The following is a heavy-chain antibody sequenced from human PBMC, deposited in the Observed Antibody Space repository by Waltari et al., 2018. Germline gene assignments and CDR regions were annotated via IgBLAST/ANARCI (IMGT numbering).Heavy chain of an antibody. J-gene: IGHJ4*02. CDR3: ARGLTYNWNPTVLSFDY. Sequence: QVQLVQSGAEVKKPGSSVKVSCKASGGTFSSYAISWVRQAPGQGLEWMGGIIPIFGTANYAQKFQGRVTITADESTSTAYMELNSLRSEDTAVYYCARGLTYNWNPTVLSFDYWGQGTLVTVSS. D-gene: IGHD1-20*01. CDR2: IIPIFGTA. V-gene: IGHV1-69*01. CDR1: GGTFSSYA.